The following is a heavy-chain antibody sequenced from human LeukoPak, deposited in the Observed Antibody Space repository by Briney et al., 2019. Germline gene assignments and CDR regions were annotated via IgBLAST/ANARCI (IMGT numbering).Heavy chain of an antibody. CDR1: GFTFSSYS. CDR2: ISSSSYI. J-gene: IGHJ3*02. V-gene: IGHV3-21*01. D-gene: IGHD3-9*01. Sequence: GGSLRLSCAASGFTFSSYSMNWVRQAPGKGLEWVSSISSSSYIYYADSVKGRFTISRDNAKNSLYLQMNSLRAEDTAVYYCARVKQRYLNAFDIWGQGTMVTVSS. CDR3: ARVKQRYLNAFDI.